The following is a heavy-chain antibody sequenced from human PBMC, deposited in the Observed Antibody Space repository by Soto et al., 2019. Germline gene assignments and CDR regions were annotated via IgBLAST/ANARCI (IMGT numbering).Heavy chain of an antibody. V-gene: IGHV3-48*03. D-gene: IGHD2-21*01. Sequence: GGPLRLSCAASGFTFTSYEFNWVRQAPGKGLEWISYIGTSATNIYYADSVRGRFTVSRDNAKNALYLQMNSLRAEDTAIYYCAREELNCGGDCFAFWGQGALVTVSS. CDR3: AREELNCGGDCFAF. CDR2: IGTSATNI. CDR1: GFTFTSYE. J-gene: IGHJ4*02.